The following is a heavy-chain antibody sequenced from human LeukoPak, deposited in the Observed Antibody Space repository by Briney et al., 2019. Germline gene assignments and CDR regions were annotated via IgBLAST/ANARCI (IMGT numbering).Heavy chain of an antibody. D-gene: IGHD2-2*01. V-gene: IGHV4-61*02. CDR2: ISSSGST. J-gene: IGHJ5*02. Sequence: PSETLSPTCTVSGDSISSGDYYWSWIRQPAGKGLEWIGRISSSGSTNYNPSLKSRVTISVDTSKNQFSLKLSSVTAADTAVYFCARDLGVVPAWGWFDPWGQGTLVTVSS. CDR1: GDSISSGDYY. CDR3: ARDLGVVPAWGWFDP.